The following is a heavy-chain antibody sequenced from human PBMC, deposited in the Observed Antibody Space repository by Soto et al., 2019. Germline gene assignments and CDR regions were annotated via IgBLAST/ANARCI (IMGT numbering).Heavy chain of an antibody. J-gene: IGHJ1*01. Sequence: QVQLVESGGGVVQPGRSLRLSCAASGFTFSSYGMHWVRQAPGKGLEWVAVISYDGSNKYYADSVKGRFTISRDNSKNTLYLQMNSLRAEDTAVYYCAKDGGLRLLEWWLQHWGQGTLVTVSS. V-gene: IGHV3-30*18. CDR3: AKDGGLRLLEWWLQH. D-gene: IGHD3-3*01. CDR1: GFTFSSYG. CDR2: ISYDGSNK.